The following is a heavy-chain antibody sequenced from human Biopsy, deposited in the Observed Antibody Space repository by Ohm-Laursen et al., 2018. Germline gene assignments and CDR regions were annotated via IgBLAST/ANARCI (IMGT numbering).Heavy chain of an antibody. CDR1: GYTFNDYY. CDR3: ARDRMTDVFGGPTRTDVFDS. CDR2: VNPNSGAT. Sequence: ASVKVSCKASGYTFNDYYIHWVRQSPGQGLERMGWVNPNSGATNSAEKFRGRVTLTRDTSISAVYIELRRLKSDDAAVYFCARDRMTDVFGGPTRTDVFDSWGQGTPVTVSS. J-gene: IGHJ4*02. V-gene: IGHV1-2*02. D-gene: IGHD3-10*01.